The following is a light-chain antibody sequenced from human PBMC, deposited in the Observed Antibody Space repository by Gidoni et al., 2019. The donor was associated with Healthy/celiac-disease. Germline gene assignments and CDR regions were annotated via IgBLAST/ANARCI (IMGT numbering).Light chain of an antibody. Sequence: DIQITQSPSSLSASVGERVTITCRASQGISNYLAWYQQKPGKVPKLLIYAASTLQSGVPARFSGSGSGTDFTLTISSLQPEDVATYYCQKYNSAPWTFGQGTKVEIK. CDR1: QGISNY. V-gene: IGKV1-27*01. J-gene: IGKJ1*01. CDR2: AAS. CDR3: QKYNSAPWT.